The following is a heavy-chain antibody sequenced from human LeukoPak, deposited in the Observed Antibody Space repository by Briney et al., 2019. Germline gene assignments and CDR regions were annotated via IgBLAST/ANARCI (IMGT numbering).Heavy chain of an antibody. V-gene: IGHV1-2*02. D-gene: IGHD3-16*02. CDR1: GYNFIAFY. CDR3: ARVGDIVAAYGFDP. J-gene: IGHJ5*02. CDR2: INPNNGGT. Sequence: ASVTVSCKASGYNFIAFYVHWIRHAPGQGLEWIGWINPNNGGTNYAQQFQGRVTMTRDTSITTVYMEVTRLRSDDTALYYCARVGDIVAAYGFDPWGQGTLVTVSS.